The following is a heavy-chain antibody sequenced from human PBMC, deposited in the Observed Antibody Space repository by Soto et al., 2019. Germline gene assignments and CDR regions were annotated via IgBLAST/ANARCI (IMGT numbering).Heavy chain of an antibody. CDR1: GYSFTTYW. V-gene: IGHV5-51*01. D-gene: IGHD6-19*01. J-gene: IGHJ4*02. Sequence: GDSLQISCQVSGYSFTTYWIGWVRQMSGKGLEWMGIIYPGDSDTRYSPSFQGQVTISADKSISTAYLQWSSLKASDTAMYFCARLYSSGFYYFDYWGQGTLVTVSS. CDR2: IYPGDSDT. CDR3: ARLYSSGFYYFDY.